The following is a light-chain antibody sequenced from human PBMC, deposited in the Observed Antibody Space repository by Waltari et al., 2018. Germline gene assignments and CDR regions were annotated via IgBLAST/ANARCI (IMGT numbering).Light chain of an antibody. CDR3: CSFTSRSTWV. J-gene: IGLJ3*02. CDR2: DVS. Sequence: QSALTQPASVSGSPGQSITISCTGTSSDGGWYTYVSWYQQHPGKAPKLLIFDVSNRPSGVSNRFSGSKSGNTASLTISGLQAEDESDYYCCSFTSRSTWVFGGGTKLTVL. V-gene: IGLV2-14*01. CDR1: SSDGGWYTY.